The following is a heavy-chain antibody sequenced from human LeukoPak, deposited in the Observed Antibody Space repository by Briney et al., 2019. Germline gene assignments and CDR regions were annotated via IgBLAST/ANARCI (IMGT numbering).Heavy chain of an antibody. CDR3: ARDLAYGDYIYDY. J-gene: IGHJ4*02. D-gene: IGHD4-17*01. CDR1: GITVSRNY. CDR2: IYSGDTT. V-gene: IGHV3-66*01. Sequence: GGSLRLSCAASGITVSRNYMNWVGQAPGKGLEWVSVIYSGDTTHYADSVKGRFSISRDNSKNTLYLQMNNLRVEDTAVYYCARDLAYGDYIYDYWGQGTLVTVSS.